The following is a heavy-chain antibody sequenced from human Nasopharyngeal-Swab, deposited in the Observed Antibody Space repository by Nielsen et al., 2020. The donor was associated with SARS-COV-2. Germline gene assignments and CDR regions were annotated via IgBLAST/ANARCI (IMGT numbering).Heavy chain of an antibody. J-gene: IGHJ4*02. CDR1: GFTFSNYA. V-gene: IGHV3-23*01. CDR3: AKDLKPRFLEWLFLDY. Sequence: GGSLRLSCTASGFTFSNYAMSWVRQAPGKGLEWVSAISGSGGSTYYADSVQGRFTISRDNSKNTLYLQMNSPRAEDTAVYYCAKDLKPRFLEWLFLDYWGQGTLVTVSS. CDR2: ISGSGGST. D-gene: IGHD3-3*01.